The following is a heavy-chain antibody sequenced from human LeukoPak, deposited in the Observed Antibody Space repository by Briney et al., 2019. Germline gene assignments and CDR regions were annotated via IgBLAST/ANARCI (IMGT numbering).Heavy chain of an antibody. CDR3: ARDFPGIAVAGTRPLDY. D-gene: IGHD6-19*01. Sequence: SGGSLRLSCAASGFTVSKNYMSWVRQAPGKGLEWVSVIYSGGSTYYTDSVKGRFTISRDNSKNTLYLQMNSLRAEDTAVYYCARDFPGIAVAGTRPLDYWGQGTLVTVSS. J-gene: IGHJ4*02. CDR2: IYSGGST. V-gene: IGHV3-53*01. CDR1: GFTVSKNY.